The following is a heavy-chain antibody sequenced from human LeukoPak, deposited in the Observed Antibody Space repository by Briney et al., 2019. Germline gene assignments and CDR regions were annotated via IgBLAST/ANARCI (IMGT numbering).Heavy chain of an antibody. J-gene: IGHJ6*02. V-gene: IGHV4-30-4*01. CDR3: ARDPGIAVAHYYGMDV. D-gene: IGHD6-19*01. Sequence: SETLCLSCTVSGCSISSSDYYWSWIRPPPGKGLEWIGYIYYSGSTYYNPSLKSRVTISVDTSKNQFSLKLSSVTAADTAVYYCARDPGIAVAHYYGMDVWGQGTTVTVSS. CDR2: IYYSGST. CDR1: GCSISSSDYY.